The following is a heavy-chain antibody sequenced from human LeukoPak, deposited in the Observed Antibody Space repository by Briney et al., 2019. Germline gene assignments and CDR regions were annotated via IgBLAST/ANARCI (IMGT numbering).Heavy chain of an antibody. CDR2: IIPIFGTA. Sequence: ASVKVSCKASGYTFTSYYMHWVRQAPGQGLEWMGGIIPIFGTANYAQKFQGRVTITADESTSTAYMELSSLRSEDTAVYYCARGLRLGELSLDFDYWGQGTLVTVSS. V-gene: IGHV1-69*13. J-gene: IGHJ4*02. CDR1: GYTFTSYY. CDR3: ARGLRLGELSLDFDY. D-gene: IGHD3-16*02.